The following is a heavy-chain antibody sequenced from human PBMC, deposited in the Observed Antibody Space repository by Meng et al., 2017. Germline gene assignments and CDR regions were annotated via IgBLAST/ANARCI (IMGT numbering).Heavy chain of an antibody. CDR3: THEVDINLDY. J-gene: IGHJ4*02. CDR2: IYWDDDK. Sequence: QITLKESGPTLVKPTQTLTRTCNFSGFSLSTSGVGVGWILQPPGKALEWLALIYWDDDKRYSPSLKSRLTITKDTSKNQVVLTMTNMDPVDTATYYCTHEVDINLDYWGQGTLVTVSS. D-gene: IGHD5-12*01. CDR1: GFSLSTSGVG. V-gene: IGHV2-5*02.